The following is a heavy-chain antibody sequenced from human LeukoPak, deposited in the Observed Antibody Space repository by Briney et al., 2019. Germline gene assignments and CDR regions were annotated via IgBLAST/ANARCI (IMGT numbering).Heavy chain of an antibody. J-gene: IGHJ6*02. D-gene: IGHD3-22*01. Sequence: GGSLRLSCAASGFTFSSYSMNWVRQAPGKGLEWVSYISSSSSTIYYADSVKGRFTISRDNAKNSLYLQMNSLRAEDTAVYYCAREVGHYDSSGYYTNQYYYYYGMDVWGQGTTVTVSS. V-gene: IGHV3-48*01. CDR3: AREVGHYDSSGYYTNQYYYYYGMDV. CDR2: ISSSSSTI. CDR1: GFTFSSYS.